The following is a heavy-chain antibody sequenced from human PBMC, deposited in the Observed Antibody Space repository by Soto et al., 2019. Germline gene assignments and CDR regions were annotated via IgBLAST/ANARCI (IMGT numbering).Heavy chain of an antibody. J-gene: IGHJ6*02. CDR2: INPNSGGT. D-gene: IGHD2-15*01. Sequence: ASVKVSCKASGYTFTGYYMHWVRQAPGQGFEWMGWINPNSGGTNYAQKFQGWVTMTRDTSISTAYMELSRLRSDDTAVYYCARSYCSGGSCYEDYYYGMDVWGQGTTVTVSS. V-gene: IGHV1-2*04. CDR3: ARSYCSGGSCYEDYYYGMDV. CDR1: GYTFTGYY.